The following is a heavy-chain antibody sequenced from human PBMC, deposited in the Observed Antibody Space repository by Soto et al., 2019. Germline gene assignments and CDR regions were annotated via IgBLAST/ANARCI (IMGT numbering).Heavy chain of an antibody. D-gene: IGHD6-19*01. CDR2: IYPGDSDT. CDR1: GFRFTSYW. Sequence: PGASLKISCKCYGFRFTSYWIGWVLQMPGKGLEWMGIIYPGDSDTRYSPSFQGQVTISADKSISTAYLQWSSLKASDTAMYYCARRGAVATRGACERWGDETMVT. J-gene: IGHJ3*01. CDR3: ARRGAVATRGACER. V-gene: IGHV5-51*01.